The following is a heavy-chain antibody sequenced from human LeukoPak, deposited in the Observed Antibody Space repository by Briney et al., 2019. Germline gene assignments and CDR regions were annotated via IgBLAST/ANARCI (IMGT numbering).Heavy chain of an antibody. Sequence: GGSLRLSCAASGFTFSSYAMSWVRQAPGKGLEWVSAISGSSGSTYYADSVKGRFTISRDNSKNTLYLQMNSLRAEDTAVYYCAKDKGQWLRFLAYYFDYWGQGTLVTVSS. V-gene: IGHV3-23*01. J-gene: IGHJ4*02. CDR2: ISGSSGST. CDR1: GFTFSSYA. CDR3: AKDKGQWLRFLAYYFDY. D-gene: IGHD5-12*01.